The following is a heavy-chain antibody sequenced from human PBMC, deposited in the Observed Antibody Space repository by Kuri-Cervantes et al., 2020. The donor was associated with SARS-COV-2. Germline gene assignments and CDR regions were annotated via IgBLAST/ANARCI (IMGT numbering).Heavy chain of an antibody. V-gene: IGHV3-13*05. CDR1: GFTFSLYE. CDR2: IGTAGDP. CDR3: TRGKRLGTDDYSLPYWYFDL. J-gene: IGHJ2*01. D-gene: IGHD5-24*01. Sequence: GESLKISCVASGFTFSLYEMHWVRQATGKGLEWVSSIGTAGDPYYPDSVKGRFTISRENAENSLYLQMNSLRAGDTAVYYCTRGKRLGTDDYSLPYWYFDLWGRGTLVTVSS.